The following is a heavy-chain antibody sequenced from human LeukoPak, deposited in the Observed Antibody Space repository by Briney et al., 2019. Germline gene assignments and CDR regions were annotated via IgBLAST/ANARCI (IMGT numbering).Heavy chain of an antibody. V-gene: IGHV3-48*04. Sequence: GGSLRLSCAASGFTFSSYWMSWVRQAPGKGLEWVSYISSSSSSSTIYYADSVKGRFTISRDNAKNTLYLQMNSLRAADTGVYYCARDYCSSTTCYPDYWGQGTLVAVSS. J-gene: IGHJ4*02. CDR1: GFTFSSYW. CDR2: ISSSSSSSTI. D-gene: IGHD2-2*01. CDR3: ARDYCSSTTCYPDY.